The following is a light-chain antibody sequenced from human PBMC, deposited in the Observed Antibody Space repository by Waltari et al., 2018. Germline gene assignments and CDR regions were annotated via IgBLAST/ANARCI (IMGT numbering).Light chain of an antibody. CDR3: QHRSVWPLT. CDR1: QSVRSY. Sequence: SCGASQSVRSYLAWYQQKPGQAPRLLIYDTSYRATGVPVRFSGSGSGTDYTLTISSLEPEDFAVYYCQHRSVWPLTFGGGTKVEMK. CDR2: DTS. J-gene: IGKJ4*01. V-gene: IGKV3-11*01.